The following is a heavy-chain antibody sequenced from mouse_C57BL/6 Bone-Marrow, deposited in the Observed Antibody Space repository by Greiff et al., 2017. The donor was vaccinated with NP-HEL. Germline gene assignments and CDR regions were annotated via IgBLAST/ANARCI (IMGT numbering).Heavy chain of an antibody. CDR1: GYTFTSYW. CDR2: INPSSGYT. CDR3: AREKLEGYYGFAY. D-gene: IGHD2-3*01. V-gene: IGHV1-7*01. Sequence: VQLQQSGAELAKPGASVKLSCKASGYTFTSYWMHWVKQRPGQGLEWIGYINPSSGYTKYNQKFKDKATLTADKSSSTAYMQLSSRTYEDSAVDYCAREKLEGYYGFAYWGQGTLVTVSA. J-gene: IGHJ3*01.